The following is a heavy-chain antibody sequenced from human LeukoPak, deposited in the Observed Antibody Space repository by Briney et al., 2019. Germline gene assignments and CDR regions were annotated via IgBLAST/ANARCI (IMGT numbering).Heavy chain of an antibody. CDR2: MNPNSGNT. V-gene: IGHV1-8*01. CDR3: AREPVAGTGYYYGMDV. J-gene: IGHJ6*02. D-gene: IGHD6-19*01. CDR1: GYTFTSYD. Sequence: ASVKVSCKASGYTFTSYDINWVRQATGQGLEWRGWMNPNSGNTGYAQKFQGRVTMTRNTSISTAYMELSSLRSEDTAVYYCAREPVAGTGYYYGMDVWGQGTTVTVSS.